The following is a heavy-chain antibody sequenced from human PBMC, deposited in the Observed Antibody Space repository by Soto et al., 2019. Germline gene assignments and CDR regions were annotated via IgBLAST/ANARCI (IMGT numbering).Heavy chain of an antibody. CDR3: ARARYSRGYFDY. CDR1: GGSFSGYY. D-gene: IGHD3-9*01. J-gene: IGHJ4*02. V-gene: IGHV4-34*01. Sequence: PSETLSLTCAVDGGSFSGYYWSWIRQPPGKGLEWIGEINHSGSTNYNPSLKSRVTISVDTSKNQFSLKLSSVTAADTAVYYCARARYSRGYFDYWGQGTLVTVSS. CDR2: INHSGST.